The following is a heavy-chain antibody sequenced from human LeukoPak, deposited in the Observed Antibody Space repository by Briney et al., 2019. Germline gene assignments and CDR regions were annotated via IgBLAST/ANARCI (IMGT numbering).Heavy chain of an antibody. J-gene: IGHJ4*02. V-gene: IGHV4-39*01. CDR2: VYYTGST. CDR3: ARRGDYEFDN. D-gene: IGHD4-17*01. Sequence: SETLSLTCGVSGGSISSTNWWSWIRQPPGKGLEWIATVYYTGSTYYNPSLTSRVTIYVDTSKNQFSLKLSSVTAADMAVYYCARRGDYEFDNWGQGTLVTVSS. CDR1: GGSISSTNW.